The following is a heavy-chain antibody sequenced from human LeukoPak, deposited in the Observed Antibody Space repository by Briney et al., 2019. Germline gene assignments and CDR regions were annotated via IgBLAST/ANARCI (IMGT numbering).Heavy chain of an antibody. Sequence: ASVKVSCKASGYTFTSYGISWVRQAPGQGLEWMGWISAYNGNTNYAQKLQGRVTMTTDTSTSTAYMELRSLRSDDTAVYYCARDSSGWYGGEYFQHWGQGTLVTVSS. CDR1: GYTFTSYG. J-gene: IGHJ1*01. D-gene: IGHD6-19*01. CDR2: ISAYNGNT. V-gene: IGHV1-18*01. CDR3: ARDSSGWYGGEYFQH.